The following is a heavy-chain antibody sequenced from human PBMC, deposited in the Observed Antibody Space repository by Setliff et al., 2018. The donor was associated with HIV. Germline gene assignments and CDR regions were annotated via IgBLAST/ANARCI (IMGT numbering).Heavy chain of an antibody. CDR1: GFTLISYH. CDR2: ITPTDDIT. J-gene: IGHJ5*02. CDR3: ARDIGSVWHNWFDP. V-gene: IGHV1-46*01. D-gene: IGHD6-19*01. Sequence: ASVKVSCKASGFTLISYHMHWVRQAPGRGLEWMTMITPTDDITTYAQNFQGRVTMTRDTSASTVYMELNSLRSEDTAIYYCARDIGSVWHNWFDPWGQGTLVTVSS.